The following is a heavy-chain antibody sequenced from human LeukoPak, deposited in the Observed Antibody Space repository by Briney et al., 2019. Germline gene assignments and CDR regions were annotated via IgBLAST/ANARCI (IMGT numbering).Heavy chain of an antibody. D-gene: IGHD6-13*01. CDR3: ARVLAAAGTTV. CDR2: ISYDGSNK. Sequence: GGSLRLSCAASGFTFSSYAMHWVRQAPGKGLEWVAVISYDGSNKYYADSVKGRFTISRDNSKNTLYLQMNSLRAEDTAVYYCARVLAAAGTTVWGKGTTVTISS. CDR1: GFTFSSYA. J-gene: IGHJ6*04. V-gene: IGHV3-30*04.